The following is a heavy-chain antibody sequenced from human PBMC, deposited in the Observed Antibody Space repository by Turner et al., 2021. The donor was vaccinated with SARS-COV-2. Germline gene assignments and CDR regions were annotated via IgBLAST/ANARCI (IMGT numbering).Heavy chain of an antibody. CDR2: INHGGST. J-gene: IGHJ2*01. Sequence: QVQLQQWGAGLLKPSETLSLTCAVYGGSFSGYYWSWIRQPPGKGLEWIGEINHGGSTNCDPSLKSRVTISVGTSKNQFSLKLSAVTAADTAVYYCARGNWSFWYFALWGRGTLVTDSS. CDR3: ARGNWSFWYFAL. V-gene: IGHV4-34*01. CDR1: GGSFSGYY. D-gene: IGHD1-1*01.